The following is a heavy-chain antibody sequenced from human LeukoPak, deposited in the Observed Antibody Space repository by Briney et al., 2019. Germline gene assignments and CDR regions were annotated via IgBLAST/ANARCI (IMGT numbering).Heavy chain of an antibody. CDR1: GGSFSGYY. CDR2: INHSGST. CDR3: ARGPLYYDSSGYPYYYYYGIDV. V-gene: IGHV4-34*01. D-gene: IGHD3-22*01. Sequence: SETLSLTCAVYGGSFSGYYWSWIRQPPGKGLEWIGEINHSGSTNYNPSLKSRVTISVDTSKNQFSLKLSSVTAADTAVYYCARGPLYYDSSGYPYYYYYGIDVWGQGTTVTVSS. J-gene: IGHJ6*02.